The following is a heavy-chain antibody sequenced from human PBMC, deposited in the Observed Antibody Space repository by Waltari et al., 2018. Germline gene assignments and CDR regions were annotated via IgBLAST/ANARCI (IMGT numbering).Heavy chain of an antibody. CDR3: ARDQYGTSDFDH. CDR2: ITSSSGTI. J-gene: IGHJ4*02. Sequence: SGFTFSSYGMNWVRQAPGKGLEWIAHITSSSGTIDYTESVKGRFTISRDHAKNSLFLHMNSVRDEDTAIYYCARDQYGTSDFDHWGQGTLVTVSS. D-gene: IGHD6-6*01. V-gene: IGHV3-48*02. CDR1: GFTFSSYG.